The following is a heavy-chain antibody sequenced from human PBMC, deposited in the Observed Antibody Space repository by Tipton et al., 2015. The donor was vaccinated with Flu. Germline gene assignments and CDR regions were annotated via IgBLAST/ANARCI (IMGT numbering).Heavy chain of an antibody. J-gene: IGHJ4*02. CDR2: MYASGST. CDR1: GDSMSSFY. D-gene: IGHD3-10*02. V-gene: IGHV4-4*07. Sequence: TLSLTCTVSGDSMSSFYWSWIRQPAGKGLEWIGRMYASGSTKYNPSLKSRVTMSVDTSKKQFSLKLTPVTAADTAVYYCARGSCSVTYMIFDFWGQGTLVTVSS. CDR3: ARGSCSVTYMIFDF.